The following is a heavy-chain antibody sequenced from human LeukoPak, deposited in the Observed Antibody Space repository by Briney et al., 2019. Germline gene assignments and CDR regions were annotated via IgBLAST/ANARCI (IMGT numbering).Heavy chain of an antibody. CDR3: AREGSSSCYDSCNWFDT. CDR1: GFTFSSYE. J-gene: IGHJ5*02. Sequence: GGSLRLSCAASGFTFSSYEMSWVRQAPGKGLEWISHISGSGTTIYYGDSVKGRFTISRDNAKNSLYLQMNSLRAEDTAIYYCAREGSSSCYDSCNWFDTWGQGTLVTVSS. D-gene: IGHD2-2*01. V-gene: IGHV3-48*03. CDR2: ISGSGTTI.